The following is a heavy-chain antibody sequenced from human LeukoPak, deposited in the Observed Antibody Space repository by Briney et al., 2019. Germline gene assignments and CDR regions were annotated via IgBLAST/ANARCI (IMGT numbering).Heavy chain of an antibody. J-gene: IGHJ5*02. CDR3: ARDQGVVVVPPAIVH. CDR2: ISAYNGNT. D-gene: IGHD2-2*01. V-gene: IGHV1-18*01. CDR1: GYTFSSYG. Sequence: ASVKVSCKASGYTFSSYGISWVRQAPGQGLEWMGWISAYNGNTNYAQKVQGRVTMTSDTSTSTAYMELRSLRSDDTAVYYCARDQGVVVVPPAIVHWGQGTLVTVSS.